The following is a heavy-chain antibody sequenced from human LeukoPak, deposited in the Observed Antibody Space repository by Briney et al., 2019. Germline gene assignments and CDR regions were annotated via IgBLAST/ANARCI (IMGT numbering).Heavy chain of an antibody. Sequence: GGSLRLSCAASGFTFSSYGMHWVRQAPGKGLEWVAVISYDGSNKYYADSVKGRFTISRDNSKSTLYLQMNSLRAEDTAVYYCAKDPRYSSSRPSLPFDYWGQGTLVTVSS. J-gene: IGHJ4*02. CDR1: GFTFSSYG. D-gene: IGHD6-13*01. CDR3: AKDPRYSSSRPSLPFDY. CDR2: ISYDGSNK. V-gene: IGHV3-30*18.